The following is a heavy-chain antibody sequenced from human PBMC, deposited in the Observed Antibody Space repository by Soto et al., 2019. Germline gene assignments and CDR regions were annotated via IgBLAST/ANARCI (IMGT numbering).Heavy chain of an antibody. V-gene: IGHV1-18*01. CDR2: ISAYNGNT. D-gene: IGHD2-8*01. CDR3: ARDTPIVLMVYAAEGDYYYYMDV. Sequence: ASVKVSCKASGYTFTSYGISWVRQAPGQGLEWMGWISAYNGNTNYAQKLQGRVTMTTDTSTNTAYMELRSLRSDDTVVYFCARDTPIVLMVYAAEGDYYYYMDVWGKGTTVTVSS. J-gene: IGHJ6*03. CDR1: GYTFTSYG.